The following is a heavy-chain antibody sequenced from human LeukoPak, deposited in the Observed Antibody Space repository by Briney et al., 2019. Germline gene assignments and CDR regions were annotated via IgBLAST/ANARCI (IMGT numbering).Heavy chain of an antibody. CDR3: AKGYCSSTSCYDDY. D-gene: IGHD2-2*01. CDR1: GFTFDDYA. Sequence: GGSLSLSCAASGFTFDDYAMHWVRQAPGKGLEWVSGISWNSGSIGYADSAKGRFTISRDNAKNSLYLQMNSLRAEDTALYYCAKGYCSSTSCYDDYWGQGTLVTVSS. CDR2: ISWNSGSI. J-gene: IGHJ4*02. V-gene: IGHV3-9*01.